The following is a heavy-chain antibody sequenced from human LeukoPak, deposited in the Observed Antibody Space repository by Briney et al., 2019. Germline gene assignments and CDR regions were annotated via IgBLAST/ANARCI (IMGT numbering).Heavy chain of an antibody. CDR2: IWYDGSNK. V-gene: IGHV3-33*08. CDR3: AREYYYDSSGPTYDY. CDR1: GFNFANHA. J-gene: IGHJ4*02. D-gene: IGHD3-22*01. Sequence: GGSLRLSCAASGFNFANHAMSWVRQTPGKGLEWVAVIWYDGSNKYYADSVKGRFTISRDNSKNTLYLQMNSLRAEDTAVYYCAREYYYDSSGPTYDYWGQGTLVTVSS.